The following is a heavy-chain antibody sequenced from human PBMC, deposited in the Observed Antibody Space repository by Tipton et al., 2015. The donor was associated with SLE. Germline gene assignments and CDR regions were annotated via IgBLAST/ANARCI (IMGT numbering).Heavy chain of an antibody. J-gene: IGHJ4*02. D-gene: IGHD2-15*01. V-gene: IGHV1-18*01. CDR3: ARVVGGAFDY. Sequence: QVQLVQSGVEVKEPGASVKVSCKASGYTFIHKGISWVRQAPGQGLEFMGWISVYNGYTNYAQKFQARVTLTTDTSTSTAYMELRSLRSDDTAVYCCARVVGGAFDYWGQGTLVTVSS. CDR1: GYTFIHKG. CDR2: ISVYNGYT.